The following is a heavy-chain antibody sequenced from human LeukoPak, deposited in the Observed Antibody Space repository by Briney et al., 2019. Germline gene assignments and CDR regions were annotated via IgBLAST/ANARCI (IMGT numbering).Heavy chain of an antibody. V-gene: IGHV5-51*01. CDR2: IDPSDSET. CDR3: ARQTAMGRSGDY. CDR1: GYSFTSYW. Sequence: GESLKISCKASGYSFTSYWIGWVRQMPGKGLEWMGIIDPSDSETRYTPSLQGQVTLSADKSLSSDYLQWNSLKDSDTAMYYCARQTAMGRSGDYWGQGTLVTVSA. D-gene: IGHD5-18*01. J-gene: IGHJ4*02.